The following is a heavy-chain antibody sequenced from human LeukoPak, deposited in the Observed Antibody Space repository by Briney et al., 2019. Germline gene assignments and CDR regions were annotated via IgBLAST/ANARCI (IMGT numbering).Heavy chain of an antibody. CDR3: ARGYILTGNYLDH. D-gene: IGHD3-9*01. J-gene: IGHJ4*02. V-gene: IGHV3-21*01. Sequence: PGGSLRLSCAASGFTFSSYSMNWVRQAPGKGLEWVSSISSSSSYIYYADSVKGRFTISRDNAKNSLYLQMNSLRAEDTAVYYCARGYILTGNYLDHWGQGTLVTVSS. CDR1: GFTFSSYS. CDR2: ISSSSSYI.